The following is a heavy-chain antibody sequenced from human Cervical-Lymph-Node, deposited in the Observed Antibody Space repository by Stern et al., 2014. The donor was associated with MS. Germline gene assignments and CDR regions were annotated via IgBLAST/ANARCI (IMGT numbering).Heavy chain of an antibody. V-gene: IGHV3-33*01. Sequence: VQLVESGGGVVQPGRSLRLSCAASGFTFRNYGMHWVRQAPGKGLEWVAVIWYDGSNKYYADSVKGRVTISRDNTQNQMYLQMNSLRAEDTAVYYCARTDTSMFLDSWGQGTLVTVSS. CDR1: GFTFRNYG. CDR3: ARTDTSMFLDS. CDR2: IWYDGSNK. J-gene: IGHJ4*02. D-gene: IGHD5-18*01.